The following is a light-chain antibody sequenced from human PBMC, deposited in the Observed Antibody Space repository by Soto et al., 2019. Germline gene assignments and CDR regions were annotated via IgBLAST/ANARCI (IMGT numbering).Light chain of an antibody. CDR3: QQSYTTPR. Sequence: DIQMTQSPSSLSAFVGDRVTITCRASETISTYVHWYQVKPGRAPKLLIFSACNLHTGVPSRFSGSGSRTDFTLTISSLQPEDVGIYYCQQSYTTPRFGGGTKVEIK. J-gene: IGKJ4*01. CDR2: SAC. CDR1: ETISTY. V-gene: IGKV1-39*01.